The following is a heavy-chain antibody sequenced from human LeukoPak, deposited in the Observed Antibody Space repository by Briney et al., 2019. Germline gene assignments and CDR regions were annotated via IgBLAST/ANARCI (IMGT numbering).Heavy chain of an antibody. CDR1: GYTFSNYW. CDR3: AGRFNNYDRSGYGIDV. J-gene: IGHJ6*02. D-gene: IGHD3-22*01. Sequence: GESLKISCKGSGYTFSNYWIAWVRQMPGKGLEWMGIIYPSESNARYSPSLEGRVTISADKSITTAHLQWSSLRASDTATYYCAGRFNNYDRSGYGIDVWGQGTTVTVSS. V-gene: IGHV5-51*01. CDR2: IYPSESNA.